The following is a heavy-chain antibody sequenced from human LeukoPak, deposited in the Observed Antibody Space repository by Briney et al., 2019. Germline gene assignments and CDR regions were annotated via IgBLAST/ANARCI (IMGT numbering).Heavy chain of an antibody. CDR1: GYTFTSYY. CDR3: ATGAAAGFRGWFDP. Sequence: GASVKVSCKASGYTFTSYYIHWVRQAPGQGLEWMGIINPSGGSTSYAQKFQGRVTMTRDMSTSTVYMELSNLRSEDTAVYYCATGAAAGFRGWFDPWGQGTLVTVSS. D-gene: IGHD6-13*01. J-gene: IGHJ5*02. CDR2: INPSGGST. V-gene: IGHV1-46*01.